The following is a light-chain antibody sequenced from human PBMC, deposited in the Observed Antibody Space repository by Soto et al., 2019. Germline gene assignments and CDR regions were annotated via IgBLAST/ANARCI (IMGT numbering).Light chain of an antibody. CDR3: QQYGSSPPIT. V-gene: IGKV3-20*01. Sequence: EIVMTQSPATLTVSPGERATLCCRASQSVSSSYLAWYQQKPGQAPRLLIYGASSRATGIPDRFSGSGSGTDFTLTISRLEPEDFAVYYCQQYGSSPPITFGQGTRLEI. CDR2: GAS. J-gene: IGKJ5*01. CDR1: QSVSSSY.